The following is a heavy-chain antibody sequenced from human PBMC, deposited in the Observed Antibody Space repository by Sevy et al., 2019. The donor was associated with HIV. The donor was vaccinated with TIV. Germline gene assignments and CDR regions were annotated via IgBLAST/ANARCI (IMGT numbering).Heavy chain of an antibody. Sequence: ASVKVSFKASGYTFTGYYMHWVRQAPGQGLEWMGWINPNSGGTNYAQKFQGRVTMTRDTSISTAYMELSRLRSDDTAVYYCARDLAADRYYYYGMDVWGQGTTVTVSS. CDR2: INPNSGGT. V-gene: IGHV1-2*02. D-gene: IGHD6-13*01. CDR1: GYTFTGYY. CDR3: ARDLAADRYYYYGMDV. J-gene: IGHJ6*02.